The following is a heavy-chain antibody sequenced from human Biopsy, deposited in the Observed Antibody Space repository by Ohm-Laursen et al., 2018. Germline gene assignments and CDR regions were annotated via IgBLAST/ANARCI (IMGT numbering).Heavy chain of an antibody. V-gene: IGHV4-59*01. D-gene: IGHD2/OR15-2a*01. CDR1: GGSISSDY. Sequence: PGTLSLTCTVSGGSISSDYWSWIRQIPGKGLEWIGYIYYSGSTNYNPSLKGRVTISVDTSKNQFSLRLNSVTAADTAVYYCARATNSTGWPYYYFYGMDVWGQGTTVTVSS. CDR3: ARATNSTGWPYYYFYGMDV. J-gene: IGHJ6*02. CDR2: IYYSGST.